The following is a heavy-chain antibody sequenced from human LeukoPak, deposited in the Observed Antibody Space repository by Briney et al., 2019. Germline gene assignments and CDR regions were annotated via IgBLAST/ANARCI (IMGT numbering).Heavy chain of an antibody. CDR3: ARGGTYGAYLDY. Sequence: PSETLSLTCTVSGVSISNYYWGWIRQAPGKGLEWIGYIYYNGNANTYNPSLQSRATISVYTSKNHLSLELRSVTAADTAVYYCARGGTYGAYLDYWGQGSLVIVSS. CDR1: GVSISNYY. J-gene: IGHJ4*02. CDR2: IYYNGNA. D-gene: IGHD3-16*01. V-gene: IGHV4-59*01.